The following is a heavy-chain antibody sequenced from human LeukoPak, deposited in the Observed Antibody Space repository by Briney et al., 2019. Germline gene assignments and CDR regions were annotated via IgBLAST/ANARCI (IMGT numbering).Heavy chain of an antibody. CDR3: ARSNSESYYRGYYFDY. CDR1: GGSLSSLY. J-gene: IGHJ4*02. Sequence: SDTLSLTCTVSGGSLSSLYWSWLRQPPETGLEWIGYISHSGTTNYNPSLKSRVTISVDTSMNQFSLKLSSVTAADTAVYYCARSNSESYYRGYYFDYWGQGTLVTVSS. V-gene: IGHV4-59*07. CDR2: ISHSGTT. D-gene: IGHD1-26*01.